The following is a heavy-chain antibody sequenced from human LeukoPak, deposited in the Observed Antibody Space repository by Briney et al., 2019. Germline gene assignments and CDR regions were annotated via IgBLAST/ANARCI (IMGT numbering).Heavy chain of an antibody. CDR1: GFTFSSYS. D-gene: IGHD5-18*01. V-gene: IGHV3-48*01. CDR2: ISNSGSTI. J-gene: IGHJ4*02. CDR3: ARGSGYNYGFPDY. Sequence: GGSLRLSCVASGFTFSSYSMNWVRQAPGKGLEWVSYISNSGSTIYYADSVKGRFTISRDDAKNSVYLQMNSLRADDTAVYYCARGSGYNYGFPDYWGQGTLVTVSS.